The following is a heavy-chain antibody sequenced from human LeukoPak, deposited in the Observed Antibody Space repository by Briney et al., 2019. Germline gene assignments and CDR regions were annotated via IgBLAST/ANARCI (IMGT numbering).Heavy chain of an antibody. CDR1: GFTFSSYG. D-gene: IGHD2-15*01. CDR2: IRYDGSNK. V-gene: IGHV3-30*02. Sequence: GGSLRLSCAASGFTFSSYGMHWVRQAPGKGLEWVAFIRYDGSNKYYADSVKGRFTISRDNSKNTLHLQMNSLRAEDTAVYYCAKEKGLHPYYFDYWGQGTLVTVSS. J-gene: IGHJ4*02. CDR3: AKEKGLHPYYFDY.